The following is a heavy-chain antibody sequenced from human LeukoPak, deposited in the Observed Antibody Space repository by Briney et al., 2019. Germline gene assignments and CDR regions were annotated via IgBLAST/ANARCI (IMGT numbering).Heavy chain of an antibody. D-gene: IGHD3-22*01. CDR2: IGTAGDT. Sequence: GGSLRLSCAASGFTFSSYDMHWVRQATGKGLEWVSAIGTAGDTYYPGSVKGRFTISRENAKNSLYLQMNSLRAGDTAVYYCARASYDSSGYSRVWYFDLWGRGTLVTVSS. CDR3: ARASYDSSGYSRVWYFDL. CDR1: GFTFSSYD. V-gene: IGHV3-13*01. J-gene: IGHJ2*01.